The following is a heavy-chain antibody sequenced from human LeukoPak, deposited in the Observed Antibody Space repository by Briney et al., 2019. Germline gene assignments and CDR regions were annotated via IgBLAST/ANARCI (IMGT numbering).Heavy chain of an antibody. D-gene: IGHD5-12*01. CDR3: AKPQSSEWLRLGGVDY. Sequence: GGSLRLSCAASGFTFSSYAMSWVRQAPGKGLEWVSSISGSGGSTYYADSVKGRFTISRDNSKNTLYLQMNSLRAEDTAVYYCAKPQSSEWLRLGGVDYWGQGTLVTVSS. V-gene: IGHV3-23*01. CDR2: ISGSGGST. J-gene: IGHJ4*02. CDR1: GFTFSSYA.